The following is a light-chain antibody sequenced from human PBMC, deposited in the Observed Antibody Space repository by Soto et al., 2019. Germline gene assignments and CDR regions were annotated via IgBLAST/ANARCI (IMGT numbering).Light chain of an antibody. CDR2: AAS. CDR3: KYYGVSPTT. Sequence: LLTQSPDTLSLSPGERATLSCRTSQSVSSSYLAWYQQTPGQAPRLLIYAASTRATDIPDRFSGGGSGTDFTLTISRLEPEDSALYYCKYYGVSPTTFGGGTKVEIK. V-gene: IGKV3-20*01. J-gene: IGKJ4*01. CDR1: QSVSSSY.